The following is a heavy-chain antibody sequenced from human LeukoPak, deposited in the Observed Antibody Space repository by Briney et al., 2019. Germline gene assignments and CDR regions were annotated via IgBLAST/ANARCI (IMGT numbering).Heavy chain of an antibody. Sequence: GGSLRLSCAASGLTFSSYSMNWVRQAPGKGLEWVSYISSSSTTIYYADSVKGRFTISRDNAKNSLYLQMNSLRAEDTALYYCARDPGYGATREFFDYWGQGTLVTVSS. J-gene: IGHJ4*02. CDR1: GLTFSSYS. V-gene: IGHV3-48*01. CDR2: ISSSSTTI. CDR3: ARDPGYGATREFFDY. D-gene: IGHD4-17*01.